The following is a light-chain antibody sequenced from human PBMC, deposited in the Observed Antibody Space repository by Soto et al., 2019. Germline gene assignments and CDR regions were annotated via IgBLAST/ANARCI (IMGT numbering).Light chain of an antibody. V-gene: IGLV2-14*01. CDR1: SSDVGGYNY. J-gene: IGLJ1*01. Sequence: QSVLTQPASVSGAPGQSITISCTGTSSDVGGYNYVSWYQQYPGRAPKLMIYDVSNRPSGVSNRFSGSKSGNTASLTISGPQAEDEADYYCSSYTISNTLVFGCGTKGTAL. CDR2: DVS. CDR3: SSYTISNTLV.